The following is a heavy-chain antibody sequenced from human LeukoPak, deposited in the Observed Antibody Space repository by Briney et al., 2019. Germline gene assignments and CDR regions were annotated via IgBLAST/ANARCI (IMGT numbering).Heavy chain of an antibody. V-gene: IGHV4-39*07. CDR2: INHSGST. CDR3: ARGPLKGLRDV. J-gene: IGHJ6*04. Sequence: PSETLSLTCTVSGGSISSSSYYWGWIRQPPGKGLEWIGEINHSGSTNYNPSLKSQVTISIDTSKNQFSLKLSSVTAADTAVYYCARGPLKGLRDVWGKGTTVTVSS. CDR1: GGSISSSSYY.